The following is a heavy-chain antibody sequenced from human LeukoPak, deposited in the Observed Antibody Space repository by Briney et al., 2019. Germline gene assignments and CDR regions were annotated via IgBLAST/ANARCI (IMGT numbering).Heavy chain of an antibody. Sequence: PGGSLRLSCVASGFTFGKYWMSWVRQAPGKGLEWVANIKLDGSEKNYVDSVKGRFTISRDNAKNSLYLQMNSLRAEDTAVYYCARELGFDYWGQGTLVTVSS. CDR2: IKLDGSEK. V-gene: IGHV3-7*01. J-gene: IGHJ4*02. CDR3: ARELGFDY. CDR1: GFTFGKYW. D-gene: IGHD3-16*01.